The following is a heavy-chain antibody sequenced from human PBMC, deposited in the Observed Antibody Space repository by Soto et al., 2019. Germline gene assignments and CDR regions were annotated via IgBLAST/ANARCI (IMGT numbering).Heavy chain of an antibody. Sequence: SGTPLVNPTRTLTLIWSFSGFSVATDGGGGGWIRPAPRKTLDWLSLIFLNDDERFSPSLKNRLATTKDTSKNQVVFTMTNMDPVDTATYFCVLTGHSYDPFAYWGRGTLVTVSS. D-gene: IGHD3-16*01. V-gene: IGHV2-5*01. J-gene: IGHJ4*02. CDR2: IFLNDDE. CDR3: VLTGHSYDPFAY. CDR1: GFSVATDGGG.